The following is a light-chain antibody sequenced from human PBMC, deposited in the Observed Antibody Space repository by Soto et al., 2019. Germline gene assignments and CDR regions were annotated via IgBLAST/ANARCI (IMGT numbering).Light chain of an antibody. CDR3: QHYHNLPYT. J-gene: IGKJ2*01. CDR2: GAS. V-gene: IGKV1-33*01. CDR1: QDISNY. Sequence: DLQMTQSPSSLFASVGDRVTITCQTSQDISNYLNWYQQKPGKAPNLLIYGASNLETGVPSRFSGSGSGTDFTFTISSLQPEDIATYYCQHYHNLPYTFGQGTKLEIK.